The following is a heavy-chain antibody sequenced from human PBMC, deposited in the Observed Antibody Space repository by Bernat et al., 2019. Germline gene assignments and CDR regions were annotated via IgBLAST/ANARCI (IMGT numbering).Heavy chain of an antibody. CDR1: GFTSRSYW. CDR3: ARNWGTFDI. Sequence: EVQLVESGGGLVQPGGSLRLSCAASGFTSRSYWMSWVRQAPGKGLEWVANIKQDGSEKYYVDSVKGRFTISRDNAKNSLFLQMNGLRGEDTAVYYCARNWGTFDIWGQGTMVAVSS. V-gene: IGHV3-7*03. D-gene: IGHD7-27*01. J-gene: IGHJ3*02. CDR2: IKQDGSEK.